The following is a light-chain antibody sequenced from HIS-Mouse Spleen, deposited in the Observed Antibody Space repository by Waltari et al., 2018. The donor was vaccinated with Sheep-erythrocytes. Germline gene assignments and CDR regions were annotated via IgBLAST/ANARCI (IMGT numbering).Light chain of an antibody. J-gene: IGKJ2*01. CDR3: QQRSNWYT. CDR1: QSASSY. V-gene: IGKV3-11*01. CDR2: DAS. Sequence: EIVLTQSPATLPLSPGERATLSCRASQSASSYFAWYQQKPGQAPRLLIYDASNRATGIPARFSGSGSGTDFTLTISSLEPEDFAVYYCQQRSNWYTFGQGTKLEIK.